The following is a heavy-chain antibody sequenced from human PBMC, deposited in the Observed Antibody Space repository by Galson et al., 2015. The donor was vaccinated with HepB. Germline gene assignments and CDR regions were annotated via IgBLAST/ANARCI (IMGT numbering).Heavy chain of an antibody. CDR3: AKARDNRDSATCYDYYLDY. V-gene: IGHV1-69*13. CDR1: GGTFSSYA. Sequence: SVKVSCKASGGTFSSYAISWVRQAPGQGLEWMGGIIPIFGSANYAQKFQDRVTITADESSTTAYLELSSLRSEDTAMYYCAKARDNRDSATCYDYYLDYWGQGTLVTVSS. D-gene: IGHD2-2*01. CDR2: IIPIFGSA. J-gene: IGHJ4*02.